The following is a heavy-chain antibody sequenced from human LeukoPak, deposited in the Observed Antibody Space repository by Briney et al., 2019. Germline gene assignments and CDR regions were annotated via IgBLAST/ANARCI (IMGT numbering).Heavy chain of an antibody. D-gene: IGHD3-10*01. CDR2: IYSGGST. J-gene: IGHJ4*02. Sequence: PGGSLRLSCAAYGFTVSSNYMSWVRQAPGKGLEWVSVIYSGGSTYYADSVKGRFTISRDNSKNTLYLQMNSLRAEDTAVYYCARVGFSVGFGEFLDYWGQGTLVTVSS. CDR3: ARVGFSVGFGEFLDY. V-gene: IGHV3-66*01. CDR1: GFTVSSNY.